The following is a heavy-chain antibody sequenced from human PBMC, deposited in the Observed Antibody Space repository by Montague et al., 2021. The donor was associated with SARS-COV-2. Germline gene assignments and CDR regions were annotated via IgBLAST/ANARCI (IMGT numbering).Heavy chain of an antibody. CDR3: AKGTYFYNSSGYYPDAHYSYIDGMDV. CDR1: GFTFDDYV. J-gene: IGHJ6*02. Sequence: SLSLSLSASGFTFDDYVMYWVRQPPGKGLEWVSLICGDGGKTYYADSVKGRFTTSRDNGKNSLYLQMNSLGTEDTALYHCAKGTYFYNSSGYYPDAHYSYIDGMDVWGQGTTVTVSS. CDR2: ICGDGGKT. D-gene: IGHD3-22*01. V-gene: IGHV3-43*02.